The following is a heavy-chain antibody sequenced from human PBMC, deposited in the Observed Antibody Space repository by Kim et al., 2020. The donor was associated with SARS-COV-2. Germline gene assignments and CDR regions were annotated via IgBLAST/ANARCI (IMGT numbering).Heavy chain of an antibody. D-gene: IGHD5-18*01. CDR1: GFTFSSYA. CDR3: AKPPGMGYSYGMSGY. V-gene: IGHV3-23*01. CDR2: ISGSGGST. Sequence: GGSLRLSCAASGFTFSSYAMSWVRQAPGKGLEWVSAISGSGGSTYYADSVKGRFTISRDNSKNTLYLQMNSLRAEDTAVYYCAKPPGMGYSYGMSGYWGQGTLVTVSS. J-gene: IGHJ4*02.